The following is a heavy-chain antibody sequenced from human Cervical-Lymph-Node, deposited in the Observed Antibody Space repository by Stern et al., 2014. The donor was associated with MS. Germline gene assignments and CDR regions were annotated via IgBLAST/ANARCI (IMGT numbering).Heavy chain of an antibody. V-gene: IGHV1-2*02. Sequence: VQLVESGADVKKPGASLTVSCKASGYTFTDYYMQWVRQAPGQGLEWMGWIHPNSGDTNYARKFQGRVALTRDTSISTAYLELSRLTYDDTAVYYCARGLATALIADFWGQGTLVTVS. CDR1: GYTFTDYY. D-gene: IGHD2-21*01. CDR3: ARGLATALIADF. CDR2: IHPNSGDT. J-gene: IGHJ4*02.